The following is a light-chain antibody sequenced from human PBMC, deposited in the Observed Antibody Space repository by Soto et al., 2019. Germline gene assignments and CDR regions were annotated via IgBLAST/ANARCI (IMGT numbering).Light chain of an antibody. Sequence: EIVLTQSPGTLSLSPGERATLSCRASQSVSSSYLAWYQQKPGQAPRLLIYGASSRATGIPDRFSGSGSGQDFSLSISRLEPEDFAVYCWQQYGSSPPPLGQGTRLGI. V-gene: IGKV3-20*01. J-gene: IGKJ2*01. CDR1: QSVSSSY. CDR2: GAS. CDR3: QQYGSSPPP.